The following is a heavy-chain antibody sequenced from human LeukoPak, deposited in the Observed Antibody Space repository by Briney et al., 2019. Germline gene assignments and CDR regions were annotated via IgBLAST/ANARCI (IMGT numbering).Heavy chain of an antibody. CDR2: LIPILGIT. V-gene: IGHV1-69*04. Sequence: GASVKVSCKASGGTFSSYAFSWVRQAPGQGLEWMGRLIPILGITDYAQKFQGRVTITADKSTSTAYMELSSLRSEDTAVYYCARGGQQWLSTNYYYYGMDVWGQGTTVTVSS. D-gene: IGHD6-19*01. CDR3: ARGGQQWLSTNYYYYGMDV. CDR1: GGTFSSYA. J-gene: IGHJ6*02.